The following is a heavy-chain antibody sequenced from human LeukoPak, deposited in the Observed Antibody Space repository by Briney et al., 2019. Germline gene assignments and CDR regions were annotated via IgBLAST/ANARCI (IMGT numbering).Heavy chain of an antibody. V-gene: IGHV3-53*01. CDR1: GFTVSSNY. CDR3: ARDQVGAVDY. J-gene: IGHJ4*02. Sequence: GGSLRLSCAASGFTVSSNYMSWVRQAPGKGLEWVSVIYSGGSTYYADSVKGRFTISGDNSKNTQYLQMNSLRAEDTAVYYCARDQVGAVDYWGQGTLVTVSS. CDR2: IYSGGST. D-gene: IGHD1-26*01.